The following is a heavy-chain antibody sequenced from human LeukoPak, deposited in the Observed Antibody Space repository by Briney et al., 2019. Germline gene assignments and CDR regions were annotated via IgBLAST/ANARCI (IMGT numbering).Heavy chain of an antibody. CDR1: GFTFNTYG. CDR3: AKDRGYYGSGSLRGVDY. V-gene: IGHV3-30*18. D-gene: IGHD3-10*01. CDR2: ISYDGSNK. J-gene: IGHJ4*02. Sequence: PGGSLRLSCAASGFTFNTYGMHWDRQAPGKGLEWVAVISYDGSNKYYADSVKGRFTIPRDTSKNTLYLQMNSLRAEDTAVYYCAKDRGYYGSGSLRGVDYWGQGTLVTVSS.